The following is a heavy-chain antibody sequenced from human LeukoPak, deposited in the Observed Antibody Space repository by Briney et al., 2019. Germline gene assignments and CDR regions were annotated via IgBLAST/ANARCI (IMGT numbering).Heavy chain of an antibody. CDR1: GFTFDDYA. CDR2: ISWNSGSI. Sequence: GGSLRLSCAASGFTFDDYAMHWVRQAPGKGLEWVSGISWNSGSIGYADSVKGRFTISRDNAKNSLYLQMNSLRAEDTALYYCSRGGDSTSPDYWGQGTLVTVSS. D-gene: IGHD3-16*01. J-gene: IGHJ4*02. CDR3: SRGGDSTSPDY. V-gene: IGHV3-9*01.